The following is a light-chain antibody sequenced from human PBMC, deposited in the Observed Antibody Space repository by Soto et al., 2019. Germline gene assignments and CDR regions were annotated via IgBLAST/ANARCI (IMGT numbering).Light chain of an antibody. V-gene: IGKV3-15*01. CDR2: DAS. CDR3: QQSNNWPVT. CDR1: QSVSSN. J-gene: IGKJ1*01. Sequence: ETVMTQSPATLSVSPGERATLSCRASQSVSSNLAWYQQKPGQAPRLLIFDASTRATGLPARFSGSGSGTEFIHTISSLHSQDSAVYYCQQSNNWPVTFGQGTK.